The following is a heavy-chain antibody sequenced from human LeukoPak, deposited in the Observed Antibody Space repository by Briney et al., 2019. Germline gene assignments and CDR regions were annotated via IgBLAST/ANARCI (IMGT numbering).Heavy chain of an antibody. V-gene: IGHV4-38-2*02. CDR3: AREFSGDIVVVPAAIGRTNWFDP. Sequence: SETLSLTCTVSGYSISSGYYWGWIRRPPGKGLEWIGSIYYSGSTYYNPSLKSRVTISVDTSKNQFSLKLSSVTAADTAVYYCAREFSGDIVVVPAAIGRTNWFDPWGQGTLVTVSS. J-gene: IGHJ5*02. CDR2: IYYSGST. D-gene: IGHD2-2*01. CDR1: GYSISSGYY.